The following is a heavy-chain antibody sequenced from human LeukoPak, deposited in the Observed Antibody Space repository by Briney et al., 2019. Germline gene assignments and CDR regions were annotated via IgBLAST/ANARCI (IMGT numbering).Heavy chain of an antibody. V-gene: IGHV3-23*01. Sequence: GGSLRLSCAASGFTFSSYAMSWVRQAPGKGLEWVSAISGSGGSTYYADSVKGRFTISRDNSKNTLYLQMNSLRAEDTAVYYCAKASNMVRGVILFDYWGQGTLVTVSS. J-gene: IGHJ4*02. CDR3: AKASNMVRGVILFDY. CDR1: GFTFSSYA. D-gene: IGHD3-10*01. CDR2: ISGSGGST.